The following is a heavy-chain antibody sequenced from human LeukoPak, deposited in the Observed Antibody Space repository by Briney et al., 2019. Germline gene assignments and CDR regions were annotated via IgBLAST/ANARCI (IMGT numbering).Heavy chain of an antibody. V-gene: IGHV3-7*03. CDR3: ARGTALPGVDY. J-gene: IGHJ4*02. D-gene: IGHD3-10*01. CDR1: GFTFSNSW. CDR2: INHDGSEK. Sequence: QSGGSLRLSCAASGFTFSNSWMNWFRQAPGRLEWVANINHDGSEKYYADSVEGRFTITRDNTKKSLYLQMNSLGAEDTAVYYCARGTALPGVDYWGQGTLVTVSS.